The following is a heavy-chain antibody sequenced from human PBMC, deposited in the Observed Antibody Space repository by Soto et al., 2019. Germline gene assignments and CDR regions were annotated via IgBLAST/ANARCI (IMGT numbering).Heavy chain of an antibody. V-gene: IGHV3-21*06. CDR2: ISSTTNYI. CDR3: ARESEDLTSNFDY. J-gene: IGHJ4*02. Sequence: PGGSLRLSCAASGFTYTRYSMNWVRQAPGKGLEWVSSISSTTNYIYYGDSMKGRFAISRDNAKNSLYLEMNSLRAEDTAVYYCARESEDLTSNFDYWGQGTLVTVSS. CDR1: GFTYTRYS.